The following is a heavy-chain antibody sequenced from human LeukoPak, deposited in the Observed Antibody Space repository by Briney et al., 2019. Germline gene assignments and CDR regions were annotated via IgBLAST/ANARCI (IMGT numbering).Heavy chain of an antibody. CDR3: ARDREKYDSSGYYLC. D-gene: IGHD3-22*01. V-gene: IGHV1-69*13. CDR1: GGTFSSYA. CDR2: IIPIFGTA. Sequence: SVKVSCKASGGTFSSYAISWVRQAPGQGLEWMGGIIPIFGTANYAQKFQGRVTITADESTSTAYMELSSLRSEDTAVYYCARDREKYDSSGYYLCRGQGTLVTVSS. J-gene: IGHJ4*02.